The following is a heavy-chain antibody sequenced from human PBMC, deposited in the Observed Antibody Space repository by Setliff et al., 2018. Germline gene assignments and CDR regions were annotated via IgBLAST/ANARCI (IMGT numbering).Heavy chain of an antibody. CDR3: ARDALYDSNDRNSYYGNWLDP. CDR1: GGSFSNYA. D-gene: IGHD3-22*01. V-gene: IGHV1-69*13. Sequence: GASVKVSCKASGGSFSNYAIIWVRQAPGQGPEWMGGIIPIYGSTNNAEKFQGRVTFSADESMSTVYMELSSPTSADTALYYCARDALYDSNDRNSYYGNWLDPWGQGTLVTVSS. J-gene: IGHJ5*02. CDR2: IIPIYGST.